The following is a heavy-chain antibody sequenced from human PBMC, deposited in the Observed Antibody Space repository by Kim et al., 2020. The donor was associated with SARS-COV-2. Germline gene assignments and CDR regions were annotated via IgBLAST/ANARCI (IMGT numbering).Heavy chain of an antibody. D-gene: IGHD4-17*01. J-gene: IGHJ4*02. V-gene: IGHV3-23*01. CDR3: TKETTTVVTSMVDY. CDR1: GFTFSTNA. Sequence: GGSLRLSCGASGFTFSTNAMSWVRQGPGRGLEWSSAISGSGGSTYYADPVKGRFTISRDNSKNTLYLQMNSLRAEDTAVYYCTKETTTVVTSMVDYWGQEALVTVSS. CDR2: ISGSGGST.